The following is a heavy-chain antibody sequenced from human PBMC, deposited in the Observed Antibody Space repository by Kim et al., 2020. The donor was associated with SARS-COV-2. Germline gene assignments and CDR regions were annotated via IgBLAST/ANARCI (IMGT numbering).Heavy chain of an antibody. J-gene: IGHJ4*02. CDR3: ARCGYYSIDY. D-gene: IGHD3-22*01. CDR1: GGSISSNNW. Sequence: SETLSLTCAVSGGSISSNNWWSWVRQPPGKGLEWIGEIYHSGSTNYNPSLKSRVIISVDKSKNQFSLKLSSVTAADTAMYYCARCGYYSIDYWGQGTLVTVSS. V-gene: IGHV4-4*02. CDR2: IYHSGST.